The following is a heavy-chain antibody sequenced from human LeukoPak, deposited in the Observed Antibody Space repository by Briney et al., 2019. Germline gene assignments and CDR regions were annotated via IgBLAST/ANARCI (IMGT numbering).Heavy chain of an antibody. V-gene: IGHV3-23*01. CDR3: ARERAYIMATITNYMDV. J-gene: IGHJ6*03. Sequence: PGGSLRLSCAASGFTFSSHDMSWVRQAPGKGLEWVSAISGSGANTYYADSVKGRFTVSRDNSKNTLYLQMNSLRVEDTAVYYCARERAYIMATITNYMDVWGKGTTVTVSS. CDR2: ISGSGANT. CDR1: GFTFSSHD. D-gene: IGHD5-12*01.